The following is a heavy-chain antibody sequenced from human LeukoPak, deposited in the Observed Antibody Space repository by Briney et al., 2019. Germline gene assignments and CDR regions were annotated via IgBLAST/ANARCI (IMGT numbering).Heavy chain of an antibody. Sequence: GASVKVSCKASGYTFTSYDISWVRQATGQGLEWMGWMNPNSGNTGYAQKFQGRVTITRNTSISTAYMELSSLRSEDTAVYYCARGTVVVPAAIDYWGQGTLVTVSS. J-gene: IGHJ4*02. D-gene: IGHD2-2*01. CDR2: MNPNSGNT. V-gene: IGHV1-8*03. CDR1: GYTFTSYD. CDR3: ARGTVVVPAAIDY.